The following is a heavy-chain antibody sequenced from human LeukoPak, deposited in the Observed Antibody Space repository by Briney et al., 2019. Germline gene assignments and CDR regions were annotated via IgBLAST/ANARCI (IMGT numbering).Heavy chain of an antibody. CDR1: GGSISSYY. CDR2: IYYSGST. D-gene: IGHD6-19*01. V-gene: IGHV4-59*01. J-gene: IGHJ5*02. CDR3: ASVLSSSGWYDGWFDP. Sequence: SETLSLTCTVSGGSISSYYWSWIRQPPGKGLEWIGYIYYSGSTNYSPSLKSRVTISVDTSKNQFSLKLSSVTAADTAVYYCASVLSSSGWYDGWFDPWGQGTLVTVSS.